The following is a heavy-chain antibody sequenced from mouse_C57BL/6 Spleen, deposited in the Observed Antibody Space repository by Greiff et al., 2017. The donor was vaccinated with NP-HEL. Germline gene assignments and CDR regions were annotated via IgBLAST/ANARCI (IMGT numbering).Heavy chain of an antibody. V-gene: IGHV3-6*01. CDR1: GYSITSGYY. J-gene: IGHJ1*03. CDR2: ISYDGSN. D-gene: IGHD1-1*01. CDR3: ARGDYYGSRRYFDV. Sequence: DVHLVESGPGLVKPSQSLSLTCSVTGYSITSGYYWNWIRQFPGNKLEWMGYISYDGSNNYNPSLKNRISITRDTSKNQFFLKLNSVTTEDTATYYCARGDYYGSRRYFDVWGTGTTVTVSS.